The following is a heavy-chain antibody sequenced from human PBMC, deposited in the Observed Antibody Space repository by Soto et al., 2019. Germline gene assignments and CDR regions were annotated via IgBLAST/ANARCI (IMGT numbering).Heavy chain of an antibody. CDR3: ASRPRGSVAGTLDS. Sequence: GGSLRLSCAASGFTFSDYAMSWVRQAPGKGLEWVSVINSDGATYYADSVEGRFSISRDNSKSTLCLQMNSLSVEDTAIYYCASRPRGSVAGTLDSWGQGSLVTVSS. CDR1: GFTFSDYA. CDR2: INSDGAT. D-gene: IGHD6-19*01. J-gene: IGHJ5*01. V-gene: IGHV3-23*01.